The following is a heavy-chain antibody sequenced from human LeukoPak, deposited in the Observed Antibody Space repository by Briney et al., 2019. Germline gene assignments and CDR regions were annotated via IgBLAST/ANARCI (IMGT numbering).Heavy chain of an antibody. Sequence: SETLSLTCSVSGGSISSFYCNWMRQPAGKGLEWIGRIYTSGTTTYNPSLKSRVTMSVDTSKNQFSLKLSSVTAADTAVYYCARHRSGWLQSSFDYWGQGTLVTVSS. D-gene: IGHD5-24*01. CDR2: IYTSGTT. V-gene: IGHV4-4*07. J-gene: IGHJ4*02. CDR3: ARHRSGWLQSSFDY. CDR1: GGSISSFY.